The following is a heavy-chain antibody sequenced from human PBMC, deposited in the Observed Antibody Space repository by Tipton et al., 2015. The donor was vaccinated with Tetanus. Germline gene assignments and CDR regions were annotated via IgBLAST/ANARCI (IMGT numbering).Heavy chain of an antibody. CDR3: AKKVPYSRGWFDAFDI. CDR2: ISWNSGSI. Sequence: SLRLSCAASGFTFDDYAMHWVRQAPGKGLEWVSGISWNSGSIGYADSVKGRFTISRDNAKNSLYLQMNSLRAEYTALYYCAKKVPYSRGWFDAFDIWGQVTMVPVSS. CDR1: GFTFDDYA. V-gene: IGHV3-9*01. D-gene: IGHD6-19*01. J-gene: IGHJ3*02.